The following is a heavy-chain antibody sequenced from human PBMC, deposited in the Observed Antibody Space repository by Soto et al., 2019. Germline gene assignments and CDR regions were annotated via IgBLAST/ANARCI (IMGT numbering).Heavy chain of an antibody. CDR1: GFTFSSYA. Sequence: EVQLLESGGGLVQPGGSLRLSCAASGFTFSSYAMTWVRQAPGKGLEWVSAISGSGGSTYYADSVKGRFTISRDNSKHTLYLQMNSLRDEDTAVYYCANVETGNTVFDYWGQGTLVTVSS. CDR3: ANVETGNTVFDY. D-gene: IGHD3-10*01. CDR2: ISGSGGST. J-gene: IGHJ4*02. V-gene: IGHV3-23*01.